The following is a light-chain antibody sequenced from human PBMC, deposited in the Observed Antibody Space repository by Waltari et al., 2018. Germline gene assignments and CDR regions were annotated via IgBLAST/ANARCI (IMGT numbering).Light chain of an antibody. V-gene: IGLV1-51*01. Sequence: QSLLTQPPSVSAAPGPKVTIPCSGSTSNVGNNYVSCYQQLPGTAPKLLIYDNDKRPSGLPDRISGSKSGTSATLASTGLQTGDEADYYCGTWDSSLSAGVFGGGTKLTVL. J-gene: IGLJ3*02. CDR3: GTWDSSLSAGV. CDR1: TSNVGNNY. CDR2: DND.